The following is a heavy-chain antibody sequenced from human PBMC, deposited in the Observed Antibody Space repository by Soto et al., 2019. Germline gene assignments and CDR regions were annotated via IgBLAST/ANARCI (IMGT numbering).Heavy chain of an antibody. CDR2: ISGSGGST. J-gene: IGHJ4*02. Sequence: GESLRLSCAASGFTFSSYAMSWVRQAPGKGLEWVSAISGSGGSTYYADSVKGRFTISRDNSKNTLYLQMNSLRAEDTAVYYCAKMIVVVPAAIDFDYWGQGTLVTV. V-gene: IGHV3-23*01. D-gene: IGHD2-2*01. CDR1: GFTFSSYA. CDR3: AKMIVVVPAAIDFDY.